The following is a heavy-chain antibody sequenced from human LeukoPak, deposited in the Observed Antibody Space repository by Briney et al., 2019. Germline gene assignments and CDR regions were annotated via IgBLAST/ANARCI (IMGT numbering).Heavy chain of an antibody. CDR3: AKDLGRRDGYKAADY. V-gene: IGHV3-23*01. J-gene: IGHJ4*02. D-gene: IGHD5-24*01. CDR1: GFTFSTYA. CDR2: ISASGGST. Sequence: QPGESLRLSCEASGFTFSTYAMTWVRQAPGKALEWVSTISASGGSTYYADSVKGRFTISRDNSKNTLYLQMNSLRAEDTAVYYCAKDLGRRDGYKAADYWGQGTLVTVSS.